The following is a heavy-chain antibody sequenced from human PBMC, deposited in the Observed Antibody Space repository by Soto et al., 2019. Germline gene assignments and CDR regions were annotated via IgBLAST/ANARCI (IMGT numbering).Heavy chain of an antibody. V-gene: IGHV4-34*01. CDR2: INHSGST. Sequence: SETLSLTCAVYGGSFSGYYWSWIRQPPGKGLEWIGEINHSGSTNYNPSLKSRVTISVDTSKNQLSLKLSSVTAADTAVYYCARGIQLWQITYYFDYWGQGTLVTVSS. D-gene: IGHD5-18*01. J-gene: IGHJ4*02. CDR3: ARGIQLWQITYYFDY. CDR1: GGSFSGYY.